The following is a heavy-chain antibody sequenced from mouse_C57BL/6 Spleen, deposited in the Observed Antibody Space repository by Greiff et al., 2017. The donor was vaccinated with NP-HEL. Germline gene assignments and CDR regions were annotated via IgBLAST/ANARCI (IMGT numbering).Heavy chain of an antibody. Sequence: QVQLQQSGPGLVQPSQSLSITCTVSGFSLTSYGVHWVRQSPGKGLEWLGVIWSGGSTDYNAAFISRLSISKDNAKSQVIFKMNSLQADDAAIYYCARGLPAMDYWGQGTSVTVSS. J-gene: IGHJ4*01. CDR2: IWSGGST. CDR3: ARGLPAMDY. V-gene: IGHV2-2*01. D-gene: IGHD2-2*01. CDR1: GFSLTSYG.